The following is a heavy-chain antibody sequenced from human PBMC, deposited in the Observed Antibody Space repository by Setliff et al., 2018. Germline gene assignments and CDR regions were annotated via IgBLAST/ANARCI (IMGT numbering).Heavy chain of an antibody. J-gene: IGHJ3*01. CDR3: ARHGPTRTDSWFDSFDV. CDR1: GGSMTDFF. Sequence: SETLSLTCSVTGGSMTDFFWNWIRQPPGKGLEWIGYIDYSGSTNYNPSLKSRVTMSVDTSKNQVSLKMTSVTAADTAVYYCARHGPTRTDSWFDSFDVWGQGTKVTVSS. CDR2: IDYSGST. D-gene: IGHD3-10*01. V-gene: IGHV4-59*08.